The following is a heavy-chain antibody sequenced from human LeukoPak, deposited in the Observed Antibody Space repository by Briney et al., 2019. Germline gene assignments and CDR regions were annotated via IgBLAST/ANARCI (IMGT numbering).Heavy chain of an antibody. V-gene: IGHV4-31*03. J-gene: IGHJ4*02. D-gene: IGHD3-16*02. CDR2: IYYSGST. CDR3: ARVGSFYDYVWGSYRPSYYFDY. CDR1: GGSISSSSYY. Sequence: SETLSLTCTVSGGSISSSSYYWSWIRQHPGKGLEWIGYIYYSGSTYYNPSLKSRVTISVDTSKNQFSLKLSSVTAADTAVYYCARVGSFYDYVWGSYRPSYYFDYWGQGTLVTVSS.